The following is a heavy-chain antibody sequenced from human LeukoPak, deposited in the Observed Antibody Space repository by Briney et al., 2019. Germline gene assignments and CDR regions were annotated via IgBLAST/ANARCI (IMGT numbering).Heavy chain of an antibody. J-gene: IGHJ4*02. CDR1: GFTFSSYE. CDR3: AREGYYFDY. V-gene: IGHV3-48*03. CDR2: ISSGGSTI. Sequence: PGGSLRLSCAASGFTFSSYEMNWVRQAPGKGLEWVSYISSGGSTIYCADSVKGRFTISRDNAKNSLYLQMNSLRAEDTAVYYCAREGYYFDYWGQGTLVTVSS.